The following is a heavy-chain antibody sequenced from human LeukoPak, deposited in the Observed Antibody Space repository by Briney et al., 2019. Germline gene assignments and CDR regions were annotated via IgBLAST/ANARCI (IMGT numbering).Heavy chain of an antibody. CDR2: ISGSGGST. CDR3: AKDSHYYGSGSRGWNYFGY. J-gene: IGHJ4*02. Sequence: PGGSLRLSCAASGFTFSSYAMSWVRQAPGKGLEWVSAISGSGGSTYYADSVKGRFTISRDNSKNTLYLQMNSLRAEDTAVYYCAKDSHYYGSGSRGWNYFGYWGQGTLVTVSS. D-gene: IGHD3-10*01. V-gene: IGHV3-23*01. CDR1: GFTFSSYA.